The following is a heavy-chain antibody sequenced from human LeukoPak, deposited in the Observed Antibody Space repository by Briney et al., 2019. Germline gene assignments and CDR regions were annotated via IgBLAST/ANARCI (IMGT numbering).Heavy chain of an antibody. J-gene: IGHJ4*02. V-gene: IGHV3-21*01. Sequence: KPGGSLRLSCAASGFTFSSYSMNWVRQAPGEGLEWVSSISYTSSYIYYADSVKGRFTISRDNAKNSLFLQMNSLRAEDTAVYYCAREGLYSDYAGHWGQGTLVTVSS. CDR3: AREGLYSDYAGH. D-gene: IGHD4-11*01. CDR2: ISYTSSYI. CDR1: GFTFSSYS.